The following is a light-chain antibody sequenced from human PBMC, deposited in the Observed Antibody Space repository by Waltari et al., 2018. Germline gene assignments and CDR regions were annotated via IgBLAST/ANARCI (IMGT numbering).Light chain of an antibody. CDR1: QSVLYSSNNKNY. J-gene: IGKJ1*01. V-gene: IGKV4-1*01. CDR3: QQYYSTPWT. Sequence: DIVMTQSPDSLAVSLGERATINCQFNQSVLYSSNNKNYLAWYQQKPGQPPKLLIYWASTRESGVPDRFSGSGSGTDFTLTISSLQAEDVAVYYCQQYYSTPWTFGQGTKVEIK. CDR2: WAS.